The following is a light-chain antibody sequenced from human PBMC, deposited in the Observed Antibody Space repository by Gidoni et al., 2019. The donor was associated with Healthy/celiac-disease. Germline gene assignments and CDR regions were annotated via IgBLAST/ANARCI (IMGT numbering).Light chain of an antibody. Sequence: DIVMTQSPDSLAVSLGERATINCKSSQSVLYSSNSKNYLAWYQQKPGQPPKLLIYWASTRESGVPDRFSGSGSGTDFTLTISSLQAEDVAVYYCQQYYSTIFTFXPXTKVDIK. CDR3: QQYYSTIFT. J-gene: IGKJ3*01. CDR2: WAS. V-gene: IGKV4-1*01. CDR1: QSVLYSSNSKNY.